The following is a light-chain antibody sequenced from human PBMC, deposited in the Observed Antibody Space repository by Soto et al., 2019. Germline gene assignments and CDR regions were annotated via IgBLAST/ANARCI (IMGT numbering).Light chain of an antibody. CDR2: KAS. CDR3: QQYNSYSWT. CDR1: QSISSW. V-gene: IGKV1-5*03. J-gene: IGKJ2*02. Sequence: DIQMTQSPSTLSASVGDRVTSTCRASQSISSWLAWYQQKPGKAPKLLIYKASSLESGVPSRFSGSGSGTEFTLTISSLQPDDFATYYCQQYNSYSWTFGQGTKLEIK.